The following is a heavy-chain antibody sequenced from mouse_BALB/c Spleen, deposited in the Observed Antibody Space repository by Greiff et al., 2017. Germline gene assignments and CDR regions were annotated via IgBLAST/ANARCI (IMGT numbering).Heavy chain of an antibody. D-gene: IGHD2-2*01. CDR3: ARQRGYDPDY. CDR2: ISSGGSYT. V-gene: IGHV5-6*02. CDR1: GFTFSSYG. Sequence: DVMLVESGGDLVKPGGSLKLSCAASGFTFSSYGMSWVRQTPDKRLEWVATISSGGSYTYYPDSVKGRFTISRDNAKNTLYLQMSSLKSEDTAMYYCARQRGYDPDYWGQGTTLTVSS. J-gene: IGHJ2*01.